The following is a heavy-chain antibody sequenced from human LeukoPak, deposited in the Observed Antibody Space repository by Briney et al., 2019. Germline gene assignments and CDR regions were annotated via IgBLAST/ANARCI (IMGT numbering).Heavy chain of an antibody. V-gene: IGHV4-4*09. CDR2: IYTSGST. D-gene: IGHD5-24*01. J-gene: IGHJ5*02. CDR1: GGPIRSYY. Sequence: TSETLCRTYPVAGGPIRSYYWSWIRQPPGKGLERIGYIYTSGSTNYNPSLKTRPTISVDTSKEQFSLKVSSVTAADTAVYYCARHEPLATIPWNWFDPWGQGTLVTVSS. CDR3: ARHEPLATIPWNWFDP.